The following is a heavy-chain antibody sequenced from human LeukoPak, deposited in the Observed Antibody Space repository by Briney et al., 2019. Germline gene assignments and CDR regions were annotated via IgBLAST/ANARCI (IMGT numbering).Heavy chain of an antibody. V-gene: IGHV3-11*05. CDR1: GFMFSDYF. D-gene: IGHD2-8*01. CDR3: ARDNGNKYYFDY. CDR2: ISSNSKYT. Sequence: PGGSLRLSCAASGFMFSDYFMSWIRQAPGKELEWISYISSNSKYTKYADSVKGRFTISRDNAKKSLYLQMNSLRAEDTAVYYWARDNGNKYYFDYWGQGTLVTVSS. J-gene: IGHJ4*02.